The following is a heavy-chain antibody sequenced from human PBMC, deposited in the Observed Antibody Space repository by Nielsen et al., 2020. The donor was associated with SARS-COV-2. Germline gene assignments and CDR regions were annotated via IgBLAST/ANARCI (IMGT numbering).Heavy chain of an antibody. J-gene: IGHJ5*02. D-gene: IGHD3-16*02. CDR3: ARAVGDDYVWGSYHPPRVDR. CDR1: GYRFPSYW. V-gene: IGHV1-18*04. Sequence: GESLKISCKGSGYRFPSYWIGWVRQASGQGLEWMGWISRNNGKTQYAQKFQGRVTMTTDTSTTTAYMELRSLRSDDTAVYYCARAVGDDYVWGSYHPPRVDRWGQGTLVTVSS. CDR2: ISRNNGKT.